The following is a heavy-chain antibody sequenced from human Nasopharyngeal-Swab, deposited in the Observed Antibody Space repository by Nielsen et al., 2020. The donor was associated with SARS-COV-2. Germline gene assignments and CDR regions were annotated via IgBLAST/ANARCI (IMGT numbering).Heavy chain of an antibody. D-gene: IGHD3-10*01. CDR2: ISHSGST. J-gene: IGHJ6*02. CDR1: SDSISPYF. CDR3: ARIDGWGAMDV. V-gene: IGHV4-59*13. Sequence: GSLRLSCTVSSDSISPYFWNWIRQPPGMGLEWIGYISHSGSTNYTPSLKSRVTISIDTSKKQLPLKLRSVTAADTAVYYCARIDGWGAMDVWGQGTTVTVSS.